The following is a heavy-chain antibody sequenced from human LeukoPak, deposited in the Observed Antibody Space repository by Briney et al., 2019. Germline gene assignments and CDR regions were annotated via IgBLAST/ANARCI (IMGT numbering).Heavy chain of an antibody. J-gene: IGHJ4*02. Sequence: PGGSLRLSCAASGFTFSSYGMHWVRQAPGKGLEWVAVISYDGSNKYYADSVKGRFTISRDNSKNTLYLQMNSLRAEDTAVYYCAKLGQLARWGQGTLVTVSS. CDR2: ISYDGSNK. D-gene: IGHD6-13*01. CDR3: AKLGQLAR. CDR1: GFTFSSYG. V-gene: IGHV3-30*18.